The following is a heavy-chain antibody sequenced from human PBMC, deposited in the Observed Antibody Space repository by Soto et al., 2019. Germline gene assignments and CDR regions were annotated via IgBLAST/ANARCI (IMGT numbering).Heavy chain of an antibody. Sequence: QVQLQESGPGLVKPSETLSLTRTVSGGSISSYYWSWIRQPPGKGLEWIGYIYYSGSTNYNPSLKSRVTISVDTSKNQFSLKLSSVTAADTAVYYCARDFYGSGSYYNGRGNWFDPWGQGTLVTVSS. CDR3: ARDFYGSGSYYNGRGNWFDP. D-gene: IGHD3-10*01. CDR2: IYYSGST. CDR1: GGSISSYY. V-gene: IGHV4-59*01. J-gene: IGHJ5*02.